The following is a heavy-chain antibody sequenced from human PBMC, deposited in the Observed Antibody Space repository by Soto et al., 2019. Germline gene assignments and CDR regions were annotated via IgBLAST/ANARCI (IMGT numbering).Heavy chain of an antibody. D-gene: IGHD5-12*01. J-gene: IGHJ4*02. Sequence: SETVSLTCTVSGGSITGYYWDWIRQPPGKGLEWIGYIFYSGSTSYNPPLKSRVTISLDTSKNQVALRLSSVTAADTFVYYCARHTYSGYDPLGWGQVTPVTVS. CDR3: ARHTYSGYDPLG. CDR1: GGSITGYY. CDR2: IFYSGST. V-gene: IGHV4-59*08.